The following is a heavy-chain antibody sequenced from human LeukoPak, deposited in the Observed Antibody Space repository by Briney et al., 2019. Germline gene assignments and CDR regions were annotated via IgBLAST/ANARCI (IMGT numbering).Heavy chain of an antibody. D-gene: IGHD6-19*01. Sequence: SETLSLTCTVSGGSVSSGSYYWSWIRQPPGKGLEWIGYIYYSGSATYNPSLKSRVTISLNTSKNQFSLKLSSVTAADTALYYCAGRSRSAWYHDYWGQGTLVIVSS. CDR1: GGSVSSGSYY. CDR3: AGRSRSAWYHDY. J-gene: IGHJ4*02. CDR2: IYYSGSA. V-gene: IGHV4-61*01.